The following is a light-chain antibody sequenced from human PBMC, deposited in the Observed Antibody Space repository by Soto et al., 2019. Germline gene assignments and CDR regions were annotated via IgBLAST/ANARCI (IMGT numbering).Light chain of an antibody. Sequence: EIVMTQSPASLSVPPGERATLSCRASQSISTNLAWFQHRPGQAPRLLIYGASTRATGIPARFSGSGSGTEFTLTINSLQSDDFAVYFCQQYNSWPPITFGQGTRLEIK. V-gene: IGKV3-15*01. CDR2: GAS. CDR3: QQYNSWPPIT. CDR1: QSISTN. J-gene: IGKJ5*01.